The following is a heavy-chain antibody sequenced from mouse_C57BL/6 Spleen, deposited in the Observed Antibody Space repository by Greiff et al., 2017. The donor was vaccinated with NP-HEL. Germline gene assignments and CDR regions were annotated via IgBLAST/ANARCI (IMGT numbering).Heavy chain of an antibody. CDR3: ARWVVDEGYYGSSYYFDY. CDR2: INPNNGGT. Sequence: EVQLQQSGPELVKPGASVKISCKASGYTFTDYYMNWVKQSHGKSLEWIGDINPNNGGTSYNQKFKGKATLTVDKSSSTAYMELRSLTSEDSAVYYCARWVVDEGYYGSSYYFDYWGQGTTLTVSS. J-gene: IGHJ2*01. D-gene: IGHD1-1*01. V-gene: IGHV1-26*01. CDR1: GYTFTDYY.